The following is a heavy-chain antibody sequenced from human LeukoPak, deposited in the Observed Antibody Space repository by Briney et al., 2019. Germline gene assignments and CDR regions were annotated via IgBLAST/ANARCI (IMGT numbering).Heavy chain of an antibody. V-gene: IGHV1-18*01. CDR3: ARAIEMYSSSWDLDY. CDR2: ISGYDGNI. D-gene: IGHD6-13*01. Sequence: ASVKVSCETSGYIFSSYGVSWVRQAPGQGLEWMGRISGYDGNIKYAQKFQGRVTMTTDTSTNTAYMELRSLRSDDTAVYYCARAIEMYSSSWDLDYWGQGTLVTVSS. CDR1: GYIFSSYG. J-gene: IGHJ4*02.